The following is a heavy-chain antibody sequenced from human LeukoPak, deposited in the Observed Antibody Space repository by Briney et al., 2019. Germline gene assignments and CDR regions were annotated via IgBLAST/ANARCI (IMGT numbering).Heavy chain of an antibody. CDR1: GFTFSSHA. Sequence: GGSLRLSCVGSGFTFSSHAMTWVRQAPGKGLEWVSTFRGDRGGAYYAESLRGRFVISRDNSKSTLCLQMNSLSAEDTAIYYSSKGQELDDGVLESWGRGTLVTASS. D-gene: IGHD1-1*01. J-gene: IGHJ4*02. V-gene: IGHV3-23*01. CDR3: SKGQELDDGVLES. CDR2: FRGDRGGA.